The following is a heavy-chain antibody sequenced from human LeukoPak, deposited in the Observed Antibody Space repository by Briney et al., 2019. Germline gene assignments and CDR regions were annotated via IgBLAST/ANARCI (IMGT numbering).Heavy chain of an antibody. J-gene: IGHJ4*02. CDR3: ATETNGRHYDY. CDR2: ISGSRRYI. D-gene: IGHD1-14*01. V-gene: IGHV3-21*06. Sequence: GGSLRLSCAASGFTSSTYSMNWVRQAPGKGLEWVSSISGSRRYIYYIDSVKGQFTISRDNANNFLYLQMDSLRAEDTAVYYCATETNGRHYDYWGQGTLLTVSS. CDR1: GFTSSTYS.